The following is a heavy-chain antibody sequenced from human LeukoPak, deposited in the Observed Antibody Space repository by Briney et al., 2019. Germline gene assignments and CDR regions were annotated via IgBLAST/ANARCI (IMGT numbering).Heavy chain of an antibody. V-gene: IGHV1-69*04. Sequence: LVKVSCKASGGTFSSYAISWVRQAPGQGLEWMGRIIPILGIANYAQKFQGRVTITADKSTSTAYMELSSLRSEDTAVYYCVRIPVAGGTGYWGQGTLVTVSS. CDR2: IIPILGIA. CDR1: GGTFSSYA. D-gene: IGHD2-15*01. CDR3: VRIPVAGGTGY. J-gene: IGHJ4*02.